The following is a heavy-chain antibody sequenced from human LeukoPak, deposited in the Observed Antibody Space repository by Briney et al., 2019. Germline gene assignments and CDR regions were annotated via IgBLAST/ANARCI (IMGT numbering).Heavy chain of an antibody. CDR1: GFTLSDFA. V-gene: IGHV3-21*01. D-gene: IGHD4-17*01. CDR2: ITRVSTYT. CDR3: TRDRNDYGDPDAFDI. Sequence: PRGSLRLSCAASGFTLSDFAMNWVRQAPRKGLEWVSSITRVSTYTYYSESVQGRFTISRDNHKDLLYLQLNSLRGDDSGIYYCTRDRNDYGDPDAFDIWGQGTVVTVSS. J-gene: IGHJ3*02.